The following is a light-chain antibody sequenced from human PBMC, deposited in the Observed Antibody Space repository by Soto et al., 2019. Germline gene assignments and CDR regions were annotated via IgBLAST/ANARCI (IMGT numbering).Light chain of an antibody. CDR2: EVT. CDR3: SSSASSSAYV. CDR1: SSDVGGYNH. J-gene: IGLJ3*02. V-gene: IGLV2-14*01. Sequence: QSVLTQPASVSGSPGQSITISCTGTSSDVGGYNHVSWYQIHPGKAPKLIIYEVTSRPSGVSYRFSGSKSGNSASLTISGLQAEDEADYYCSSSASSSAYVFGGGTKLTVL.